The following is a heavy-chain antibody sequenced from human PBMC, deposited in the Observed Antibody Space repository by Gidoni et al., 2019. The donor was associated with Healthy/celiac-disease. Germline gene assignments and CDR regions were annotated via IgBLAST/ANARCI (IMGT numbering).Heavy chain of an antibody. V-gene: IGHV3-48*01. Sequence: EVQLVESGGGLVQPGGSPRLSWAASGFTFSRYSMNWVRQAPGKWLEWVSYISSSSSTIYYADSVKGRFTISRDNAKNSLYLQMNSLRAEDTAVYYCANTPGYSYGYEVEIMVRGEGYFDYWGQGTLVTVSS. J-gene: IGHJ4*02. D-gene: IGHD5-18*01. CDR2: ISSSSSTI. CDR1: GFTFSRYS. CDR3: ANTPGYSYGYEVEIMVRGEGYFDY.